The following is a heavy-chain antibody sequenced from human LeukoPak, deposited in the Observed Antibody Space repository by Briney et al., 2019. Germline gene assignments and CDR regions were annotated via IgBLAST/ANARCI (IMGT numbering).Heavy chain of an antibody. CDR1: GGSISSSSYY. CDR3: ARDFIAAAGDYYFDY. V-gene: IGHV4-39*07. CDR2: IYYSGST. Sequence: SETLSLTCTVSGGSISSSSYYWGWIRQPPGKGLEWIGSIYYSGSTYYNPSLKSRVTISVDTSKNQFSLKLSSVTAADTAVYYCARDFIAAAGDYYFDYWGQGTLVTVSS. D-gene: IGHD6-13*01. J-gene: IGHJ4*02.